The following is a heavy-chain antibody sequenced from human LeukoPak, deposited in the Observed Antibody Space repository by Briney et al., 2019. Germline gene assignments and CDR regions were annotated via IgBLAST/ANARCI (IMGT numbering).Heavy chain of an antibody. CDR2: INPSGGST. D-gene: IGHD2-21*02. Sequence: ASVKVSCKASGYTFTSYYMHWVRQAPGQGLEWMGIINPSGGSTSYAQKFQGRVTMTRDTSTSTAYMELSRLRSDDTAVYYCARDNREVRGGDCFDVWGKGTTVTVSS. CDR1: GYTFTSYY. J-gene: IGHJ6*04. CDR3: ARDNREVRGGDCFDV. V-gene: IGHV1-46*01.